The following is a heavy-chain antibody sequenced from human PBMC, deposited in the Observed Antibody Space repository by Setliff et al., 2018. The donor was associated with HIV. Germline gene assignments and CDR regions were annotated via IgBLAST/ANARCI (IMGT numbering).Heavy chain of an antibody. D-gene: IGHD3-9*01. V-gene: IGHV3-7*01. CDR1: GFTFSNYA. Sequence: HPGGSLRLSCAAAGFTFSNYAMSWVRQAPGKGLEWVANMKYDGTEIYYVDAVKGRFTISRDNAKKAVFLHMNRLGVEDPAVYYCVREGEYFDTIGHYLVRRFFDLWGQGTLVTVSS. CDR2: MKYDGTEI. J-gene: IGHJ3*01. CDR3: VREGEYFDTIGHYLVRRFFDL.